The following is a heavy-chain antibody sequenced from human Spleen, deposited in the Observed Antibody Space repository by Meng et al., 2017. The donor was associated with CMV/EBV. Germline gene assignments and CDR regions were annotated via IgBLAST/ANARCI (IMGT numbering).Heavy chain of an antibody. V-gene: IGHV3-23*03. CDR3: ARGGNLAAYYFDY. J-gene: IGHJ4*01. Sequence: CSAAGFTFSTWAMSWSQQAPGKGLEWVSVISSGGSNTYYADSVKGRFTISRDDSKNTLYLQVNSLRAEDTAVYYCARGGNLAAYYFDYWGQGTLVTVSS. CDR1: GFTFSTWA. D-gene: IGHD1-1*01. CDR2: ISSGGSNT.